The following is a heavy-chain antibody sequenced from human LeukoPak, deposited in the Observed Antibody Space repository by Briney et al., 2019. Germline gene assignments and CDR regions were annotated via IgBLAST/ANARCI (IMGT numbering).Heavy chain of an antibody. D-gene: IGHD7-27*01. J-gene: IGHJ4*02. CDR3: ARERTGEIDY. CDR2: ISSSSTI. V-gene: IGHV3-69-1*01. Sequence: GGSLRLSCAASGFTFDDYAMHWVRQAPGKGLEWVSYISSSSTIYYADSVKGRFTISRDNAKNSLYPQMNSLRAEDTAVYYCARERTGEIDYWGQGTLVTVSS. CDR1: GFTFDDYA.